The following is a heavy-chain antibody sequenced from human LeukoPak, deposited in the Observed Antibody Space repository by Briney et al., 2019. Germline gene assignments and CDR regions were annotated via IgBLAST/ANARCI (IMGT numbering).Heavy chain of an antibody. V-gene: IGHV3-74*01. D-gene: IGHD3-10*01. CDR1: GFTFSDYW. Sequence: GGSLRLSCAASGFTFSDYWTHWVRQAPGKGLVWVSRIKFDGSSTYYADSVKGRFTVSRDDAKNTLYLQMNSLRAEDTAVYYCARGYRGGYYFDYWGQGTLVTVSS. J-gene: IGHJ4*02. CDR3: ARGYRGGYYFDY. CDR2: IKFDGSST.